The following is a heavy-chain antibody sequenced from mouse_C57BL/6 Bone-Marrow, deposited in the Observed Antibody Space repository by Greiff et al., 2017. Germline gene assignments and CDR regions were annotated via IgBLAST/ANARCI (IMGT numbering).Heavy chain of an antibody. Sequence: QVQLKQSDAELVKPGASVKISCKVSGYTFTDHTIHWMKQRPEQGLEWIGYIYPRDGSTKYNEKIKGKATLNADESSSLAYMKLNSLTSEDSAVYFCAREAPNYYGSSYAWFACWGPAILVTVSA. V-gene: IGHV1-78*01. J-gene: IGHJ3*01. CDR3: AREAPNYYGSSYAWFAC. D-gene: IGHD1-1*01. CDR1: GYTFTDHT. CDR2: IYPRDGST.